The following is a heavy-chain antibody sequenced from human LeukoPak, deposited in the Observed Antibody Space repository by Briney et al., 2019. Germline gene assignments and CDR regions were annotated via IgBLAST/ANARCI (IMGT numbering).Heavy chain of an antibody. J-gene: IGHJ4*02. V-gene: IGHV3-21*01. CDR1: GFTFSSYS. Sequence: PGGSLRLSCAASGFTFSSYSMNWVRQAPGKGLEWVSSISSSSYIYYADSVKGRFTISRDNAKNSLYLQMNSLRAEDTAVYYCARDAARITEDDYWGQGTLVTVSS. D-gene: IGHD3-16*01. CDR3: ARDAARITEDDY. CDR2: ISSSSYI.